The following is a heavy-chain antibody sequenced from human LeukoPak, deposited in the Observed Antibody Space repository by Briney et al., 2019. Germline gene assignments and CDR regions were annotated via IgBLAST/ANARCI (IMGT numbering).Heavy chain of an antibody. J-gene: IGHJ3*02. Sequence: ASVKVSCKASGYTFTGHYMHWVRQAPGQGLEWMGWINPNSGGTNYAQKFQGRVTMTRDTSISTAYMELSRLRSDDTAVYYCATVTTYFDAFDIWGQGTMVTVSS. D-gene: IGHD4-17*01. V-gene: IGHV1-2*02. CDR1: GYTFTGHY. CDR2: INPNSGGT. CDR3: ATVTTYFDAFDI.